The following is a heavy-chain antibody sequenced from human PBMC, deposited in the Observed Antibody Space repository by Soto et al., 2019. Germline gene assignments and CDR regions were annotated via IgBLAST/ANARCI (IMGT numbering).Heavy chain of an antibody. D-gene: IGHD2-2*01. V-gene: IGHV1-69*13. CDR2: IIPIFGTA. CDR3: ARDLRIVVVPATEHYGMDV. CDR1: GGTFSSYA. J-gene: IGHJ6*02. Sequence: SVKVSCKASGGTFSSYAISWVRQAPGQGLEWMGGIIPIFGTANYAQKFQGRVTITADESTSTAYMELSSLRSEDTAVYYCARDLRIVVVPATEHYGMDVWGQGTTVTVSS.